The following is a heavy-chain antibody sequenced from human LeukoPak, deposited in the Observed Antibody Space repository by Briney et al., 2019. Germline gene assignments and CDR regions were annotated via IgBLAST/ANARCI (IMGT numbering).Heavy chain of an antibody. D-gene: IGHD3-16*01. V-gene: IGHV4-59*01. CDR2: SYYSGST. Sequence: SETLSLTCTVSGGSISSYYWSWIRQPPGKGLELIEYSYYSGSTNYNPSLKSRVTISVDTSKNQFSLKLSSVTAADTAVYYCVRVYYDYVWGSNFYYYYMDVWGKGTTVTVSS. CDR1: GGSISSYY. CDR3: VRVYYDYVWGSNFYYYYMDV. J-gene: IGHJ6*03.